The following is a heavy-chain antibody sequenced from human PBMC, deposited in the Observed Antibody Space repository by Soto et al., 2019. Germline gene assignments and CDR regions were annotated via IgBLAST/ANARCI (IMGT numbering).Heavy chain of an antibody. CDR1: GFTFSSYW. V-gene: IGHV3-7*03. CDR2: IKQDGSEK. CDR3: ARGVRWGLDAFDI. Sequence: GGSLRLSCAASGFTFSSYWMSWVRQAPGKGLEWVANIKQDGSEKYYVDSVKGRFTISRDNAKNSLYLQMNSLRAEDTAVYYCARGVRWGLDAFDIWGQGTMVSVSS. D-gene: IGHD7-27*01. J-gene: IGHJ3*02.